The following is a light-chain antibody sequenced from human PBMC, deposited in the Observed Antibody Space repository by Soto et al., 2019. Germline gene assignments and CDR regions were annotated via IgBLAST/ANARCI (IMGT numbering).Light chain of an antibody. Sequence: IVTTPSPDTMALSPGQRESRSWEASVSVRTDLAWYQQKPGQAPRLLIYGASTRAAGVPVRFSGSGSGSEFTLTIDTLQSEDFAVYYCQQYHNWLPITFGQGTRLEIK. J-gene: IGKJ5*01. V-gene: IGKV3-15*01. CDR3: QQYHNWLPIT. CDR1: VSVRTD. CDR2: GAS.